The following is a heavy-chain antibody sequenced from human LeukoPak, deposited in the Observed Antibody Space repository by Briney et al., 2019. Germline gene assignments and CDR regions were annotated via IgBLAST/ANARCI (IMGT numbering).Heavy chain of an antibody. J-gene: IGHJ5*02. CDR2: ISGSGGST. D-gene: IGHD3-22*01. CDR1: GFTFSSYA. V-gene: IGHV3-23*01. CDR3: AKDAGITMIDRNWFDP. Sequence: GGSLRLSCAASGFTFSSYAMSWVRQAPGKGLEWVSAISGSGGSTYYADSVKGRFTISRDNSKNTLYLQMNSLRAEDTAVYYCAKDAGITMIDRNWFDPWGQGTLVTVSS.